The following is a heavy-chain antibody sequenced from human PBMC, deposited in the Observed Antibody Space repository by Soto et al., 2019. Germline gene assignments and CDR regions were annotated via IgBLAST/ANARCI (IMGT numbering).Heavy chain of an antibody. CDR3: ARKNGSGRTVINFDH. CDR2: VWNDAYNK. D-gene: IGHD3-10*01. Sequence: QVHLVESGGGVVQPGTSLRLSCAASGFTFKDYGMHWVRQAPGKGLEWVAGVWNDAYNKNYADSVRGRFTISRDNSRNTIYLQMDTLRGGDSALYFCARKNGSGRTVINFDHWGQGTRVTVSP. CDR1: GFTFKDYG. V-gene: IGHV3-33*08. J-gene: IGHJ4*02.